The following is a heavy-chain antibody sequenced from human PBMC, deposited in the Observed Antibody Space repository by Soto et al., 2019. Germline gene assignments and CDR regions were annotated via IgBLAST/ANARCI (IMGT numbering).Heavy chain of an antibody. Sequence: TSETLSLTCTVSGGSISSSSYYWGWIRQPPRKGLEWIGSIYYSGSTYYNPSLKSRVTISVDTSKNQFSLKLSSVTAADTAVYYCASLFWSGYYSVSWYFDYWGQGTLVTVSS. CDR2: IYYSGST. V-gene: IGHV4-39*01. CDR1: GGSISSSSYY. D-gene: IGHD3-3*01. CDR3: ASLFWSGYYSVSWYFDY. J-gene: IGHJ4*02.